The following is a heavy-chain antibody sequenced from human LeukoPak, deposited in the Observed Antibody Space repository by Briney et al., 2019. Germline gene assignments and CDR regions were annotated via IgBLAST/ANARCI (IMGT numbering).Heavy chain of an antibody. Sequence: GGSLRLSCAASGFTFSSYWMHWVRQAPGKGLVWVSRINSYGSSTSYADSGKGRFTISRDNSKNTLYLQMNSLRAEDTAVYYCARAYYDFWSGYFYYYYYYMDVWGKGTTVTVSS. CDR2: INSYGSST. CDR3: ARAYYDFWSGYFYYYYYYMDV. V-gene: IGHV3-74*01. CDR1: GFTFSSYW. J-gene: IGHJ6*03. D-gene: IGHD3-3*01.